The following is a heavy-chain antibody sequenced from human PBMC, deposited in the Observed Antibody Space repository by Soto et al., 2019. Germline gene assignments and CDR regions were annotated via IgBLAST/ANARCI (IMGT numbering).Heavy chain of an antibody. CDR2: TTYDGGIK. D-gene: IGHD1-1*01. CDR3: AGALENPYFYYGLNV. J-gene: IGHJ6*02. Sequence: GGSLRLSCAASGFSFSSYGVEWVRLAPGKGLEWVAATTYDGGIKHYVDSVKGRFTISRDNSKNTLYLQMNSLRVEDTATYYCAGALENPYFYYGLNVWGQGTTVAVCS. CDR1: GFSFSSYG. V-gene: IGHV3-30*03.